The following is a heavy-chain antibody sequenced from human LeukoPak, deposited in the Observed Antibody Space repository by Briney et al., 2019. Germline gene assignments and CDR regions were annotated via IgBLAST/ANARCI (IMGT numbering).Heavy chain of an antibody. CDR2: IIPIFGTA. CDR3: ARDVSYGSAPNWFDP. V-gene: IGHV1-69*01. CDR1: GGTFSSYA. Sequence: LVKVSCKASGGTFSSYAISWVRQAPGQGLEWMGGIIPIFGTANYAQKFQGRVTITADESTSTAYMELSSLRSEDTAVYYCARDVSYGSAPNWFDPWGQGTLVTVSS. D-gene: IGHD3-10*01. J-gene: IGHJ5*02.